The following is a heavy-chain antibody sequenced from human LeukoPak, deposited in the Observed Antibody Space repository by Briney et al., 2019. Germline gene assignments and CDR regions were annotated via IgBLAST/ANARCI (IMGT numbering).Heavy chain of an antibody. J-gene: IGHJ4*02. CDR3: ARAYYGSGSYYQQRFDY. CDR1: GFTFSSYS. Sequence: GGSLRLSCAASGFTFSSYSMNWVRQAPGKGLEWVSSISSSSSYIYYADSVKGRFTISRDNAKNSLYLQMNSLRAEDTAVYYCARAYYGSGSYYQQRFDYWGQGTLVTVSS. D-gene: IGHD3-10*01. CDR2: ISSSSSYI. V-gene: IGHV3-21*01.